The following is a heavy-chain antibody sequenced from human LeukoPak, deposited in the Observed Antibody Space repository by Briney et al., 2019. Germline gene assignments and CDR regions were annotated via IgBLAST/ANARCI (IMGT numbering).Heavy chain of an antibody. CDR3: ARDLFAYYYYYMDV. Sequence: SETLSLTCTVSGCSISSYYWSGIRQPARKGLQWIGRIYTSGSTNYNPSLKSRVTMSVDTSKNQFSLKLSSVTAADTAVYYCARDLFAYYYYYMDVWGKGTTVTISS. CDR1: GCSISSYY. J-gene: IGHJ6*03. V-gene: IGHV4-4*07. D-gene: IGHD2-21*01. CDR2: IYTSGST.